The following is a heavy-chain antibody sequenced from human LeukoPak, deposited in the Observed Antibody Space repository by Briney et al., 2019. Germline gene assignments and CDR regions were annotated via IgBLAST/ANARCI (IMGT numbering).Heavy chain of an antibody. CDR2: IIPILGIA. D-gene: IGHD5-24*01. CDR3: ARVVEMATIDY. Sequence: SVKVSCKASGGTFSSYAISWVRQAPGQGLEWMGRIIPILGIANYAQKFQGRVTITADKSTSTAYMELSSLRSEDTAVYYCARVVEMATIDYWGQGTLVTVSS. CDR1: GGTFSSYA. V-gene: IGHV1-69*04. J-gene: IGHJ4*02.